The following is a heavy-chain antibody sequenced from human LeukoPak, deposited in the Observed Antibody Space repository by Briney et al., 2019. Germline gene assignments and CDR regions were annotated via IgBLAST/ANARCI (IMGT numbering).Heavy chain of an antibody. CDR2: IIPIFGTA. J-gene: IGHJ6*04. CDR3: GWLDYYGMDV. Sequence: ASVKVSCKASGGTFSSYAISWVRQAPGQGLEWMGGIIPIFGTANYAQKFQGRVTITADKSTSTAYMELSSLRSEDTAVYYCGWLDYYGMDVWGKGTTVTVSS. CDR1: GGTFSSYA. V-gene: IGHV1-69*06. D-gene: IGHD3-9*01.